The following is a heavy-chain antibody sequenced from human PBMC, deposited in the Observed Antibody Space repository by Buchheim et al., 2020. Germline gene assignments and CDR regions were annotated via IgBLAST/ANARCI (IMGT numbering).Heavy chain of an antibody. J-gene: IGHJ6*03. CDR1: GGSISSGGYY. CDR3: ARSIAAANFYMDV. Sequence: QVQLQESGPGLVKPSQTLSLTCTVSGGSISSGGYYWSWIRQHPGKGLEWIGYIYYRGRTYYNPSLKSRGSISVDKSKNQFSLKLSSVTAADTAVYYCARSIAAANFYMDVWGKGTT. D-gene: IGHD6-13*01. V-gene: IGHV4-31*03. CDR2: IYYRGRT.